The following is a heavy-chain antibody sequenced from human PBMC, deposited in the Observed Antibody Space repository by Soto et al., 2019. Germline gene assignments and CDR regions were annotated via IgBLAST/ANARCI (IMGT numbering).Heavy chain of an antibody. D-gene: IGHD3-3*01. CDR1: GGSFKSGSYS. CDR2: VYHTGRT. Sequence: QVQLQESGPGLVKPSETLSLTCTVSGGSFKSGSYSWSWIRQPPGKGLEWIGYVYHTGRTSYNPSLKSRVSISMDTSKNQFSLNLDSVTAADTAVYFCARDFAYFDSWGQGTLSPSPQ. J-gene: IGHJ4*02. CDR3: ARDFAYFDS. V-gene: IGHV4-61*01.